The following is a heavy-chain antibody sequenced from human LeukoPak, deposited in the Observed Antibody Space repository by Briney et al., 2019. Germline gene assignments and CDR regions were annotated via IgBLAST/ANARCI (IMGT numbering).Heavy chain of an antibody. CDR1: GYTFTYYY. CDR2: LNPNTGGA. J-gene: IGHJ4*02. D-gene: IGHD3-10*01. Sequence: ASVTVSCKTSGYTFTYYYMHWVRQAPGQGLEWMGWLNPNTGGANYAQKFQGRVTMTRDTSISTAYMEVTSLRSDDTAFYYCARNGEALDYWGQGSLVTVSS. CDR3: ARNGEALDY. V-gene: IGHV1-2*02.